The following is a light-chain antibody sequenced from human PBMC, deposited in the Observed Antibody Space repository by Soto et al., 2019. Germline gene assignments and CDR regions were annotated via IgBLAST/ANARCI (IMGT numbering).Light chain of an antibody. CDR3: LQHNSYPRT. CDR1: QDIRND. Sequence: DLQMTQSPSSLSASVGDRVTITCRASQDIRNDLGWYQQKPGKAPKRLILAASSLESGVPPRFSGSGSGTEFTLTITGLQPEDVATYYCLQHNSYPRTFGQGTKLEIK. CDR2: AAS. J-gene: IGKJ2*01. V-gene: IGKV1-17*01.